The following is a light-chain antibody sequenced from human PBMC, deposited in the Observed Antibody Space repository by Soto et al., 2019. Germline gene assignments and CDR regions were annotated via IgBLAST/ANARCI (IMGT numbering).Light chain of an antibody. V-gene: IGKV3-15*01. Sequence: EVVMTQSPATLSVSPGERATLSCRASQSVSSDLAWYHQKPGQAPRLLIYDASTRATGIPGRLSGSGSGTEFPLIINSLQSEDFAVYYCQQYDNWPITFGQGTRLETK. CDR3: QQYDNWPIT. CDR2: DAS. J-gene: IGKJ5*01. CDR1: QSVSSD.